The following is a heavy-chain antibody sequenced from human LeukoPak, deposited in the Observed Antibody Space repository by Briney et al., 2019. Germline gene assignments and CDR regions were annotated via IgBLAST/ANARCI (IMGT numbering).Heavy chain of an antibody. V-gene: IGHV3-21*04. D-gene: IGHD3-22*01. CDR3: ARQITMIVVVIPTVYMDV. Sequence: GESLRLSCAASGFTFSDYSMNWVRQAPGKGLEWVSSISSSSSYIFYADSVRGRFSISRDNAKNSLYLQMNSLRAEDTAVYYCARQITMIVVVIPTVYMDVWGKGTTVTVSS. CDR2: ISSSSSYI. CDR1: GFTFSDYS. J-gene: IGHJ6*03.